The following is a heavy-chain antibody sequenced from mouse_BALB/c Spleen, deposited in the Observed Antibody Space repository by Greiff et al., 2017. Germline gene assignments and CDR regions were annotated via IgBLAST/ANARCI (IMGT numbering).Heavy chain of an antibody. J-gene: IGHJ3*01. Sequence: QVQLKQSGPELVKPGASVRISCKASGYTFTSYYIHWVKQRPGQGLEWIGWIYPGNVNTKYNEKFKGKATLTADKSSSTAYMQLSSLTSEDSAVYFCARHYYGSSAWFAYWGQGTLVTVSA. D-gene: IGHD1-1*01. CDR2: IYPGNVNT. CDR1: GYTFTSYY. V-gene: IGHV1S56*01. CDR3: ARHYYGSSAWFAY.